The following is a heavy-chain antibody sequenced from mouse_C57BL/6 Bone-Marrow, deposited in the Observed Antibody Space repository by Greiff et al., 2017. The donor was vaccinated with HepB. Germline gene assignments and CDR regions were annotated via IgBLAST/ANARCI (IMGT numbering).Heavy chain of an antibody. J-gene: IGHJ1*03. D-gene: IGHD2-3*01. V-gene: IGHV1-55*01. CDR1: GYTFTSYW. Sequence: QVQLQQPGAELVKPGASVKMSCKASGYTFTSYWITWVKQRPGQGLVWIGDIYPGSGSTNYNEKFKSKATLTVDTSSSTAYMQLSSLTSEDSAVYYCARSLRYDGYSYWYFDVWGTGTTVTVSS. CDR3: ARSLRYDGYSYWYFDV. CDR2: IYPGSGST.